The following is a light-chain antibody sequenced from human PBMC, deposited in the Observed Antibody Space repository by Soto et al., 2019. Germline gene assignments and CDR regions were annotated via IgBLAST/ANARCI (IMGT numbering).Light chain of an antibody. CDR2: LNN. J-gene: IGLJ3*02. V-gene: IGLV1-47*01. CDR3: AAWDGSLSAWV. CDR1: SSNIGTKY. Sequence: QSVLTQPPSASGTPGQMVTISCSGSSSNIGTKYVYWYQQLPGTAPKLLIYLNNQRPSGVPDRFSGSKSGTSASLAISGLRSEDEADYYCAAWDGSLSAWVLGGGTKLTVL.